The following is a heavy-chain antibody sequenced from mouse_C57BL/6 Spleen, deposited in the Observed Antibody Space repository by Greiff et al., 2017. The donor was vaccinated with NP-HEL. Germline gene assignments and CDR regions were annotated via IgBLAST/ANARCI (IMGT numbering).Heavy chain of an antibody. D-gene: IGHD1-1*01. CDR1: GFTFSDYG. Sequence: EVQLVESGGGLVKPGGSLKLSCAASGFTFSDYGMHWVRQAPEKGLEWVAYISSGSSTIYYADTVKGRFTISRDNAKNTLFLQMTSLRSEDTAMYYCARAYYYGSSYWGQGTLVTVSA. CDR2: ISSGSSTI. CDR3: ARAYYYGSSY. V-gene: IGHV5-17*01. J-gene: IGHJ3*01.